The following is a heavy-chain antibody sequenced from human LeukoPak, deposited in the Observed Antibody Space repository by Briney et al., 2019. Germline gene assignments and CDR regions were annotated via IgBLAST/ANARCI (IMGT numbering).Heavy chain of an antibody. CDR2: INPNSGGT. D-gene: IGHD2-8*01. CDR1: GYTFTSYG. Sequence: ASVKVSCKASGYTFTSYGISWVRQAPGQGLEWMGWINPNSGGTNYAQKFQGRVTMTRDTSISTAYMELSRLRSDDTAVYYCAGSLGYYTSNVCYLKYWGQGTLVTVSS. CDR3: AGSLGYYTSNVCYLKY. V-gene: IGHV1-2*02. J-gene: IGHJ4*02.